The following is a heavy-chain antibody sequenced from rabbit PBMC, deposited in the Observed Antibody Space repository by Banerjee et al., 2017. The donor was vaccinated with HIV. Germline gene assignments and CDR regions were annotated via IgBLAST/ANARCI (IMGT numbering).Heavy chain of an antibody. Sequence: QSLEESGGDLVKPGASLTLTCTASGFSFSNGYDMCWVRQAPGKGLEWIACIYAGSSSSTYYASWAKGRFTISKASSTTVTLQMTSLTAADTATYFCARTYDDYGDPDYFDLWGPGTLVTVS. CDR2: IYAGSSSST. D-gene: IGHD2-1*01. CDR3: ARTYDDYGDPDYFDL. V-gene: IGHV1S40*01. CDR1: GFSFSNGYD. J-gene: IGHJ4*01.